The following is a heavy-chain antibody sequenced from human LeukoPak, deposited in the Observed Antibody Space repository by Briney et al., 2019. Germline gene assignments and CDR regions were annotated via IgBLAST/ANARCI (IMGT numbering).Heavy chain of an antibody. Sequence: SETLSLTCTVSGDSISNYYWSWIRQPAGKGLEWIGRIYTSGSTSYSPSLKSRVTISLDTSKNQFSLRLSSVTAADTAVYYCARDNVDTAMVTPEPYFDYWGQGTLVTVSS. CDR2: IYTSGST. V-gene: IGHV4-4*07. J-gene: IGHJ4*02. D-gene: IGHD5-18*01. CDR1: GDSISNYY. CDR3: ARDNVDTAMVTPEPYFDY.